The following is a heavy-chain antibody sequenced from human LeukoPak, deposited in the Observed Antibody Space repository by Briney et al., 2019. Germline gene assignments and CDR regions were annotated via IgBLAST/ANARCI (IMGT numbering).Heavy chain of an antibody. J-gene: IGHJ4*02. D-gene: IGHD3-22*01. Sequence: SETLSLTCTVSGGSISNYYWNWIRQPPGKGLEWIGYIYYSGSTSYNPSLKSRVTISIDTSKNQFSLKLSSVTAADTAVYYCARGDYYDNSGYSSFDYWGQGPLVTVSS. V-gene: IGHV4-59*01. CDR3: ARGDYYDNSGYSSFDY. CDR2: IYYSGST. CDR1: GGSISNYY.